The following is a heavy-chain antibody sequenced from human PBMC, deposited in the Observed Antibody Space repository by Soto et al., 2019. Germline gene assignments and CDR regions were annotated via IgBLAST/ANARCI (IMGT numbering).Heavy chain of an antibody. J-gene: IGHJ3*02. CDR3: VKIHIVVVPAAIQGNAFDI. V-gene: IGHV3-64D*06. Sequence: GGSLSLSCAASGFTFSSYAMHWVRQAPGKGLEYVSAISSNGGSTYYADSVRGRFTISRDNSKNTLYLQMSSLRAEDTAVYYCVKIHIVVVPAAIQGNAFDIWGQGTMVTVSS. CDR2: ISSNGGST. CDR1: GFTFSSYA. D-gene: IGHD2-2*02.